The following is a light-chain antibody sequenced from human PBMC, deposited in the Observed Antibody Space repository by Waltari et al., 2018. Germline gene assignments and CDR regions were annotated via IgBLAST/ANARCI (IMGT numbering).Light chain of an antibody. V-gene: IGKV3-20*01. CDR3: QQYGRSWNT. CDR1: QSVSSSY. Sequence: EIVLTQSPGTLSLSPGERATLSCRASQSVSSSYLAWYQQKPGQAPRLLTYGASSRATGIPDRFSGSGSGTDFTLTISRLEPEDFAVYYCQQYGRSWNTFGQGTKLEIK. J-gene: IGKJ2*01. CDR2: GAS.